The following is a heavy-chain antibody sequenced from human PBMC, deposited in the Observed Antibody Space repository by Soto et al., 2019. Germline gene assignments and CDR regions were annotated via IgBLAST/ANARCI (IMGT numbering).Heavy chain of an antibody. J-gene: IGHJ6*02. CDR2: FYHSGNS. D-gene: IGHD5-18*01. CDR3: ARIFYVDPYGYVNGGLDV. Sequence: SETLSLTCSVSGGSIRSYYWSWIRQSPEKGLEWIGYFYHSGNSNYNPSLKSRVTISVDTSKNQLSMSLRSVTAADTAVYFCARIFYVDPYGYVNGGLDVWGQGNTGTAS. V-gene: IGHV4-59*01. CDR1: GGSIRSYY.